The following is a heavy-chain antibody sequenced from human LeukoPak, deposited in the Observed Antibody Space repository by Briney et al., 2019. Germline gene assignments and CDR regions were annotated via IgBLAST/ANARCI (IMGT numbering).Heavy chain of an antibody. J-gene: IGHJ4*02. CDR3: VRGHNGGPFDH. D-gene: IGHD4-23*01. CDR2: INSSGGRT. Sequence: PGGSLRLSCTTSGFTFSSSAMSWVRQAPGKGLEWVSDINSSGGRTYYADSVSGRFTISRDNAKNSLYLQMNSLRAEDTALYYCVRGHNGGPFDHWGQGIPVTVSS. CDR1: GFTFSSSA. V-gene: IGHV3-23*01.